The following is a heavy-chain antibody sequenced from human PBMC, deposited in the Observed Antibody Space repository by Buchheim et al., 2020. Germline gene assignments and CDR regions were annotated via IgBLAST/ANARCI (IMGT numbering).Heavy chain of an antibody. Sequence: EVQLLESGGGLVQPGGSLRLSCAASGFTFSSYAMSWVRQAPGKGLEWVSAISGSGGSTYYADSVKGRFTISRDNSKNTLYLQMNSLRAEDTAVYYCAKDQDRRIVGALVMDYYYGMDVWGQGTT. CDR1: GFTFSSYA. D-gene: IGHD1-26*01. CDR2: ISGSGGST. J-gene: IGHJ6*02. CDR3: AKDQDRRIVGALVMDYYYGMDV. V-gene: IGHV3-23*01.